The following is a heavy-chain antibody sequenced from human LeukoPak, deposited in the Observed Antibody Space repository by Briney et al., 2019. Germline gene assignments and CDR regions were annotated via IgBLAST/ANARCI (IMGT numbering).Heavy chain of an antibody. Sequence: ASVTVSCKASGYTFSSYGISWVRQAPGQGLEWMGWISGYNGDTMYAQNLQGRVTVTTDTSTSTAYMELRSLRSDDTAVYYCARERRGYSYGRGDYWGQGTLVTVSS. V-gene: IGHV1-18*01. CDR2: ISGYNGDT. J-gene: IGHJ4*02. CDR3: ARERRGYSYGRGDY. D-gene: IGHD5-18*01. CDR1: GYTFSSYG.